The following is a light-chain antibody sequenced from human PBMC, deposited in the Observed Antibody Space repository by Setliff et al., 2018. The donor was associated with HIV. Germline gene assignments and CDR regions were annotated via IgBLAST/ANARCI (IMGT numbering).Light chain of an antibody. J-gene: IGLJ1*01. CDR3: CSYARGSTYV. Sequence: QSALTQPASVSGSPGQSITISCTGTSSDIGRYNYVSWYQQYPGKGPTLVIFDVSERPSGVSNRFSVSKSGNTASLIIPGLQPDDEADYYCCSYARGSTYVFGSGTKVTVL. CDR1: SSDIGRYNY. CDR2: DVS. V-gene: IGLV2-14*03.